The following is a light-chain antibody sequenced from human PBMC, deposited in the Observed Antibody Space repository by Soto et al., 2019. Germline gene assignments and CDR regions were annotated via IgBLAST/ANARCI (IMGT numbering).Light chain of an antibody. CDR1: SSDVGGYNY. CDR2: DVS. Sequence: QSVLTQPASVSGSPGQSITISCTGTSSDVGGYNYVSWYQQHPGKAPKLMSYDVSNRPSGVSNRFSGSKSGNTASLTISGLQAEDEADYYCSSYTSSNRVFGTGTKVTVL. V-gene: IGLV2-14*01. CDR3: SSYTSSNRV. J-gene: IGLJ1*01.